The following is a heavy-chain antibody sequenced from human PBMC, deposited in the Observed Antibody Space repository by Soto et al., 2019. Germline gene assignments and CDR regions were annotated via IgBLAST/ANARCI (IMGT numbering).Heavy chain of an antibody. J-gene: IGHJ6*02. CDR3: AMVDVYVTPSPQDV. CDR1: GYTFTRYG. Sequence: QVQLVQSGAEVKNPGASVKVSCKASGYTFTRYGIGWARQAPGQGLEWMGWINTYNGNTNYAQNGQGRATLTTDTSXSTAYMELRSLRSNDTAIYYCAMVDVYVTPSPQDVWGQGTTVIVSS. D-gene: IGHD3-16*01. CDR2: INTYNGNT. V-gene: IGHV1-18*01.